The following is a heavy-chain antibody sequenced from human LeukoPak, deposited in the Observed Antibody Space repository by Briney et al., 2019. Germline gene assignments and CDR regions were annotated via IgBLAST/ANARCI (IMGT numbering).Heavy chain of an antibody. Sequence: ASVKVSCKVSGYTLTGLSLHWVRQAPGKGLEWMGGFDPEDGETIYAQKFQGRVTMTEDTSTDTAYMELSSLRSEDTAVYYCARGRHGRWIGELLVFDYWGQGTLVTVSS. CDR2: FDPEDGET. D-gene: IGHD3-10*01. CDR3: ARGRHGRWIGELLVFDY. V-gene: IGHV1-24*01. CDR1: GYTLTGLS. J-gene: IGHJ4*02.